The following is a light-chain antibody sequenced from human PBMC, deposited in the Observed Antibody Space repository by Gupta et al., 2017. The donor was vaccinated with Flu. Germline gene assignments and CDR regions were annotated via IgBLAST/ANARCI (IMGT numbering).Light chain of an antibody. CDR2: SAS. CDR3: QQADSFPIT. CDR1: QIIYSQ. Sequence: DIQMTQSPSSVSASVGDRVTLTCRASQIIYSQLGWYQQKPGRAPKLLINSASTGKSGVPSRFSGSGSETDFTHTITSLQPEDAATYYCQQADSFPITFGGGSKVEIK. V-gene: IGKV1-12*01. J-gene: IGKJ4*01.